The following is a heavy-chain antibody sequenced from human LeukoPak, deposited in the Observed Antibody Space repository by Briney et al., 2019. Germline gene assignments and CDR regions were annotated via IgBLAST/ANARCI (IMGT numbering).Heavy chain of an antibody. D-gene: IGHD2-2*02. CDR2: IYYSGST. V-gene: IGHV4-59*08. CDR1: GGSISSYY. Sequence: PSETLSLTCTVSGGSISSYYWSWIRQPPGKGLEWIGYIYYSGSTNYNPSLKSRVTISVDTSKNQFSLKLSSVTAADTAVYYCARIGYCTSSSCYTSYYYYYMDVWGKGTTVTVSS. CDR3: ARIGYCTSSSCYTSYYYYYMDV. J-gene: IGHJ6*03.